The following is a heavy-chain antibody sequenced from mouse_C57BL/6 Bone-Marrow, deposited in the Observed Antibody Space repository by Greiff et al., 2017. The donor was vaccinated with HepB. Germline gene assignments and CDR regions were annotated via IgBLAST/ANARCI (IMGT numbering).Heavy chain of an antibody. J-gene: IGHJ2*01. V-gene: IGHV1-39*01. D-gene: IGHD2-4*01. CDR2: INPNNGTT. CDR1: GYSFTDYN. Sequence: EVQVVESGPELVKPGASVKISCKASGYSFTDYNMNWVKQSNGKSLEWIGVINPNNGTTSYNQKFKGKATLTVDQSSSTAYMQLNSLTSEDSAVYYCARITIDDYGWDFDYWGQGTTLTVSS. CDR3: ARITIDDYGWDFDY.